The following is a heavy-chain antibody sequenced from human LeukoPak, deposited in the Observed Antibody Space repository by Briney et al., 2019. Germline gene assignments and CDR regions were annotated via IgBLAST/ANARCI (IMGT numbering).Heavy chain of an antibody. CDR2: ISWNSGSI. V-gene: IGHV3-9*03. CDR1: GFTFDDYA. D-gene: IGHD1-26*01. CDR3: AKDNSGSYYAGYFDY. J-gene: IGHJ4*02. Sequence: GRSLRLSCAASGFTFDDYAMHWVRQAPGQGLEWVSGISWNSGSIGYADSVKGRFTISRDNAKNSLYLQMNSLRAEDMALYYCAKDNSGSYYAGYFDYWGQGTLVTVSS.